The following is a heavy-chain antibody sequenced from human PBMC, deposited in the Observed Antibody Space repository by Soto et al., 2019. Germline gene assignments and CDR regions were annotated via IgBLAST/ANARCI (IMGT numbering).Heavy chain of an antibody. Sequence: EVQLLESGGGLVQPGGSLRLSCAASGFTFSSYAMSWVRQAPGKGLEWVSAISGSGGSTYYADSVKGRFTISRDNSKNTLYLQMNSMRAEDTAVYYCAKDDRYSGSSDYWGQGTLVTVSS. CDR2: ISGSGGST. J-gene: IGHJ4*02. CDR1: GFTFSSYA. V-gene: IGHV3-23*01. CDR3: AKDDRYSGSSDY. D-gene: IGHD1-26*01.